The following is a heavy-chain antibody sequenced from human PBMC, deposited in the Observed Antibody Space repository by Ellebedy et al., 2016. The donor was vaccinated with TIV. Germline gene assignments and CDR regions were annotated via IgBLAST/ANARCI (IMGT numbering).Heavy chain of an antibody. CDR2: IKQDGSEK. CDR3: AKDGIVVVPAASDY. Sequence: GESLKISXAASGFTFSSYAMSWVRQAPGKGLEWVANIKQDGSEKYYVDSVKGRFTISRDNSKNTLYLQMNSLRAEDTAVYYCAKDGIVVVPAASDYWGQGTLVTVSS. CDR1: GFTFSSYA. V-gene: IGHV3-7*03. D-gene: IGHD2-2*01. J-gene: IGHJ4*02.